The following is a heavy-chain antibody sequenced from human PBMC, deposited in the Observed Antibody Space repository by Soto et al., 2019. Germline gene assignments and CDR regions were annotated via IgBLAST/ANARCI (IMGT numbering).Heavy chain of an antibody. Sequence: PGGSLRLSCAASGFTFSRYWMSWVSQAPGKWLEWVSSISGGSTITYFADSVTGRFTISRDNSKNTLYLQMDSLRADDTAVYYCAKDMMYAGLRRFDCWGQGTLVNVSS. D-gene: IGHD2-8*01. J-gene: IGHJ4*02. CDR1: GFTFSRYW. V-gene: IGHV3-23*01. CDR2: ISGGSTIT. CDR3: AKDMMYAGLRRFDC.